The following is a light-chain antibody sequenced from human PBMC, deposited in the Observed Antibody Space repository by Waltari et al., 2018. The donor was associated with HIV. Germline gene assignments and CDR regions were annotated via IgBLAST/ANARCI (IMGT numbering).Light chain of an antibody. CDR3: SLYTSSSTYV. Sequence: QSALTQPPSVSGSPGQSVTISCTGTSSDVGSYNRVSWYQQPPGTAPKLMIYEVSNRPPGVPERFSGSKSGNTASLTISGLQAEDEADYYCSLYTSSSTYVFGTGTKVTVL. CDR1: SSDVGSYNR. J-gene: IGLJ1*01. CDR2: EVS. V-gene: IGLV2-18*01.